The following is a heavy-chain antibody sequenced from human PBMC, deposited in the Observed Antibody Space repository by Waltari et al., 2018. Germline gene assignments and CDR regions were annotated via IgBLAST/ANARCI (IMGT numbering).Heavy chain of an antibody. CDR3: AKDLSVAATGFDY. D-gene: IGHD6-19*01. CDR2: ISWNSGTT. Sequence: EVQLVASGGGLVQPGRSLRLSCAASGFTFDDYAMHWVRQAPGKGLEWVSGISWNSGTTGYADSVKGRFTVSRDNAKNSLYLQMNSLRAEDTALYYCAKDLSVAATGFDYWGQGTLVTVSS. CDR1: GFTFDDYA. J-gene: IGHJ4*02. V-gene: IGHV3-9*01.